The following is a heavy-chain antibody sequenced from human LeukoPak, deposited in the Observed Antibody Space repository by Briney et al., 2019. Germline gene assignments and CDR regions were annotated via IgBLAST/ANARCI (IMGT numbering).Heavy chain of an antibody. V-gene: IGHV3-7*01. CDR3: ARKGGIYCNDGCFHDAFDI. D-gene: IGHD2/OR15-2a*01. CDR1: GFTFNNYW. Sequence: PGGSLRLSCAASGFTFNNYWMNWVRQAPGKGLEWVANINGDGSENHSVDFVKGRFTISRDNAKNSLYLQMNSLRGEDTAVYYCARKGGIYCNDGCFHDAFDIWGQGTTVTVSS. J-gene: IGHJ3*02. CDR2: INGDGSEN.